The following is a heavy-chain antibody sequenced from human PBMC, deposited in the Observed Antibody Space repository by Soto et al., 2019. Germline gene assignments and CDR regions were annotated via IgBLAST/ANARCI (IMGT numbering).Heavy chain of an antibody. V-gene: IGHV5-51*01. CDR2: IYPGDSDT. CDR1: GYSFTSYW. J-gene: IGHJ6*02. CDR3: TSSLASKEDYYYVMDV. Sequence: GESLKISCKGSGYSFTSYWIGWVRQMPGKGLEWMGIIYPGDSDTRYSPSFQGQVTISADKSISTAYLQWSSLKASDTAMYYCTSSLASKEDYYYVMDVWGQGTTVTVSS. D-gene: IGHD1-26*01.